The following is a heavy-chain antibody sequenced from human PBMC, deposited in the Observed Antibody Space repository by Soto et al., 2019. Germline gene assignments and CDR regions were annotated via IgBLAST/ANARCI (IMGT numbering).Heavy chain of an antibody. V-gene: IGHV3-53*01. J-gene: IGHJ6*02. CDR3: ASDTYSSGWPYYYYYGMDV. CDR1: GFTVSSNY. D-gene: IGHD6-19*01. CDR2: IYSGGST. Sequence: EVQLVESGGGLIQPGGSLRLSCAASGFTVSSNYMSWVRQAPGKGLEWVSVIYSGGSTYYADSVKGRFTISRDNSKNTMYLQMNTLRAEDTAVYYCASDTYSSGWPYYYYYGMDVCGQGTTVTVS.